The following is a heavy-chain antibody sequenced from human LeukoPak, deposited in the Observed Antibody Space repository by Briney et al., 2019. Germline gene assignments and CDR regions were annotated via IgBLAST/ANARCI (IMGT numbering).Heavy chain of an antibody. CDR3: ARESSQGYCSGGSCPNWFDP. CDR2: ISAYNGNT. V-gene: IGHV1-18*01. J-gene: IGHJ5*02. D-gene: IGHD2-15*01. Sequence: GASVKVSCKASGYTFTSYGISWVRQAPGQGLEWMGWISAYNGNTNYAQKLQGRVTMTTDTSTSTAYMELRSLRSDDTAVYYCARESSQGYCSGGSCPNWFDPWGQGTLVTVPS. CDR1: GYTFTSYG.